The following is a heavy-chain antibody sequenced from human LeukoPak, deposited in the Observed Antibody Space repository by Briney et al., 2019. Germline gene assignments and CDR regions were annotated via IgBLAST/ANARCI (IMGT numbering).Heavy chain of an antibody. CDR2: SDWDEDK. V-gene: IGHV2-70*04. D-gene: IGHD3-22*01. CDR3: ARGEYSSGYYADY. J-gene: IGHJ4*02. CDR1: GFSLSTSGMR. Sequence: SGXXXVNPTQTLTLTCTFSGFSLSTSGMRVSWIRQPPGKALEWLSLSDWDEDKFYSTSMKTRLTISKHTSKNQVVLTMTNMDPVDTATYYCARGEYSSGYYADYWGQGTLVTVSS.